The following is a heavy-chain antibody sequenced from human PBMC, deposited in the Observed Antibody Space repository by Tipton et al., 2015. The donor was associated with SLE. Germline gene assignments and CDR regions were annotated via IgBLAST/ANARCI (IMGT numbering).Heavy chain of an antibody. Sequence: TLSLTCTVSGGSISSGSYYWSWIRQPPGKGLEWIGSIYYSGSTYYNPSLKSRVTISVDTSKNQFSLKLSSVTAADTAVYYCARCYSNYEYFQHWGQGTLVTVSS. V-gene: IGHV4-39*07. CDR1: GGSISSGSYY. CDR2: IYYSGST. CDR3: ARCYSNYEYFQH. J-gene: IGHJ1*01. D-gene: IGHD4-11*01.